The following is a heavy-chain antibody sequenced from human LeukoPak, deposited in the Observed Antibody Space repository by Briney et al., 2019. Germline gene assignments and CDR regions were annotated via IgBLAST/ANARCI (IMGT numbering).Heavy chain of an antibody. CDR3: AKDRLLNCRGDCYIFDY. CDR1: GITIRNYG. CDR2: INNSGTRT. D-gene: IGHD2-21*02. Sequence: GGSLRLSCAASGITIRNYGMTWVRQAPGRGLQWVSSINNSGTRTFYEDSVRGRFTISRDDSKNTIYLQMNSLRAEDTAIYYCAKDRLLNCRGDCYIFDYWGQGTVVTVSS. J-gene: IGHJ4*02. V-gene: IGHV3-23*05.